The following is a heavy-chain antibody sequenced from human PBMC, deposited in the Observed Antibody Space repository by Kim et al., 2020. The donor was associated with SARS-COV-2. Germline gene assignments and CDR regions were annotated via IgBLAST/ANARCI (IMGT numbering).Heavy chain of an antibody. D-gene: IGHD3-3*01. CDR1: GGSFSGYY. CDR3: ARAFRGFGVWYYYYYGMDV. V-gene: IGHV4-34*01. CDR2: INHSGST. Sequence: SETLCLTCAVYGGSFSGYYWSWIRQPPGKGLEWIGEINHSGSTNYNPSLKSRVTISVDTSKNQFSLKLSSVTAADTAVYYCARAFRGFGVWYYYYYGMDVWGQGTTVTVSS. J-gene: IGHJ6*02.